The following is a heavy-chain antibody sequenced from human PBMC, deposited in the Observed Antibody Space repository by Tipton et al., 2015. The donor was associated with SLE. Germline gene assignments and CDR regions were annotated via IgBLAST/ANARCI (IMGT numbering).Heavy chain of an antibody. CDR1: GFTFTDYW. D-gene: IGHD6-6*01. CDR2: IYSGGST. Sequence: SLRLSCAASGFTFTDYWMHWVRQVPGRGLEWVSVIYSGGSTFYADSVKGRFTISRDNSKNTLYLQMNSLRAEDTAVYYCGGSSSGYYGMDVWGQGTTVTVSS. J-gene: IGHJ6*02. V-gene: IGHV3-66*01. CDR3: GGSSSGYYGMDV.